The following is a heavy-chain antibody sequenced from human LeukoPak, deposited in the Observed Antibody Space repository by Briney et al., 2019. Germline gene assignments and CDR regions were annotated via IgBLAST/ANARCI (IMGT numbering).Heavy chain of an antibody. CDR3: TRLTDYGDYPTQLDAFDI. CDR1: GFTFSGSA. J-gene: IGHJ3*02. V-gene: IGHV3-73*01. CDR2: IRSKASSYAT. D-gene: IGHD4-17*01. Sequence: GGSLRLSCAASGFTFSGSAMHWVRQASGKGLEWVGRIRSKASSYATAYAASVKGRFTISRDDSKNTAYLQMNSLKTEDTAVYYCTRLTDYGDYPTQLDAFDIWGQGTMVTVSS.